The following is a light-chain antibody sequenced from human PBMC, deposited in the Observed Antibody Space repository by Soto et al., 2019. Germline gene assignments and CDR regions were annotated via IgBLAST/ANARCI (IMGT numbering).Light chain of an antibody. J-gene: IGLJ1*01. CDR2: SNN. CDR1: SSNIGSNY. Sequence: QSVLTHPPSASGTPWQRVTISCSGSSSNIGSNYVYWYQQLPGTAPKLLIYSNNQRPSGVPDRSSGSKSGTSASLAISGLRSEDEADYYCAAWDDSLSGFYVFGTGTKVTVL. CDR3: AAWDDSLSGFYV. V-gene: IGLV1-47*02.